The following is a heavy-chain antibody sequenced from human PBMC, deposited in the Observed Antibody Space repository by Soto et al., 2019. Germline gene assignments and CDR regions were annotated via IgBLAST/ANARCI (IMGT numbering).Heavy chain of an antibody. CDR2: VQYSGST. Sequence: SETLSLTCSVSGDSISGYFWSWIRQPPGKGLEWIGYVQYSGSTDYNPSVRSRVTISVDTSKNHFSLMLGSLTAADTAVYYCARDRYASSSGFAYWGQGIQVTVSS. CDR3: ARDRYASSSGFAY. CDR1: GDSISGYF. D-gene: IGHD6-6*01. V-gene: IGHV4-59*01. J-gene: IGHJ4*02.